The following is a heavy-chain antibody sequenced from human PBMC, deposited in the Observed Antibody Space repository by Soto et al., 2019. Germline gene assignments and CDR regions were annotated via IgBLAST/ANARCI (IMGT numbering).Heavy chain of an antibody. D-gene: IGHD5-12*01. CDR2: LFYSGTT. CDR1: GDSIGGGAYY. J-gene: IGHJ4*02. Sequence: PSETLSLTCNVSGDSIGGGAYYWTWIRQRPGKGPEWIGFLFYSGTTYYNPSLKSRVSISGDTSKNQFSLRLTSVTAADTAVYFCARALRVATFSSWGQGVLVTVSS. V-gene: IGHV4-31*03. CDR3: ARALRVATFSS.